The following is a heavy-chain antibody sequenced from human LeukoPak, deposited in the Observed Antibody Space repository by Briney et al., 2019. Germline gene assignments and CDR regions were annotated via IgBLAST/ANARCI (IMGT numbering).Heavy chain of an antibody. CDR3: TRDHDFWSGPFDV. Sequence: GGSLRLSCTASGFTFGGYSLSWVRQAPEKGLEWVGFIRRKGYGGTTEYAPSVKGRFIISRDDSKSTAYLQMNSLKTEDTAVYYCTRDHDFWSGPFDVWGKGTTVIVSS. CDR2: IRRKGYGGTT. V-gene: IGHV3-49*04. J-gene: IGHJ6*04. CDR1: GFTFGGYS. D-gene: IGHD3-3*01.